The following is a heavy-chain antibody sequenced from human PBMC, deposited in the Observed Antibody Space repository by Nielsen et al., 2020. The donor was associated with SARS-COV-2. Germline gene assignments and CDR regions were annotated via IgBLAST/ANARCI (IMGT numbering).Heavy chain of an antibody. CDR3: ARDQVVATINYYYGMDV. V-gene: IGHV3-30-3*01. Sequence: GGSLRLSCAASGFTFSSYAMHWVRQAPGKGLEWVAVIPYDGSNKYYADSVKGRFTISRDNSKNTLYLQMNSLRAEDTAVYYCARDQVVATINYYYGMDVWGQGTTVTVSS. CDR2: IPYDGSNK. D-gene: IGHD5-12*01. J-gene: IGHJ6*02. CDR1: GFTFSSYA.